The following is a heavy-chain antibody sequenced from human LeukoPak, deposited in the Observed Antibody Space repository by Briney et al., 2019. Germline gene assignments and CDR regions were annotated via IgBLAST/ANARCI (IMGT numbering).Heavy chain of an antibody. J-gene: IGHJ4*02. CDR2: IKQDGSEK. V-gene: IGHV3-7*04. Sequence: GGSLRLSCAASGFTFSSFWMSWVRQAPGKGLEWVANIKQDGSEKYYVDSVKGRFTISRDNAKNSLYLQMNSLRAEDTAVYYCARGLFYGTDPRGVVSSDWGQGTLVTVSS. CDR3: ARGLFYGTDPRGVVSSD. CDR1: GFTFSSFW. D-gene: IGHD2/OR15-2a*01.